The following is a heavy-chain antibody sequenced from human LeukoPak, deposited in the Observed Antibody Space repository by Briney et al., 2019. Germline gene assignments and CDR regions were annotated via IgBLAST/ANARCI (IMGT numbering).Heavy chain of an antibody. CDR2: IGYTDDRT. V-gene: IGHV3-23*01. D-gene: IGHD4-23*01. CDR3: AKSPTVDAAFDI. J-gene: IGHJ3*02. CDR1: GFTFSSYW. Sequence: GGSLRLSCAASGFTFSSYWMHWVRQAPGKGLEWVSGIGYTDDRTFHADSVKGRFTVSRDSSKNTLFRHMNSLRAEDTALYYCAKSPTVDAAFDIWGQGTMVTVSS.